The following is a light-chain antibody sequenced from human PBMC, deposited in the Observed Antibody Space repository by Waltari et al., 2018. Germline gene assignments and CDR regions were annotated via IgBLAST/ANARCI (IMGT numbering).Light chain of an antibody. CDR1: SSNIGSNS. CDR3: AVWDDSLNGVL. CDR2: TNN. V-gene: IGLV1-44*01. Sequence: QSVLTQPPSAYGTPGQRVTIPCSGSSSNIGSNSVTWYHQLPGTAPKLPIYTNNQRPSGVPDRFSGSKSGTSASLAISGLQSEDEADYFCAVWDDSLNGVLFGAGTKLTVL. J-gene: IGLJ2*01.